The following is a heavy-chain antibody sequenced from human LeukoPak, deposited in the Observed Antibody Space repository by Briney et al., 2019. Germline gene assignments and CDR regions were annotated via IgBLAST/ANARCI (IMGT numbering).Heavy chain of an antibody. Sequence: SETLSLTCTVSVGSLSSFYWSWIRQPPGKGLEWMGYIYYIGTPTYNPSLKSRVTISVDTSKHQFSLKLSSVTAADTAVYYCARHGYDFVWGSYRFPFDYWGQGTLVTVPS. CDR2: IYYIGTP. CDR3: ARHGYDFVWGSYRFPFDY. CDR1: VGSLSSFY. V-gene: IGHV4-59*08. J-gene: IGHJ4*02. D-gene: IGHD3-16*02.